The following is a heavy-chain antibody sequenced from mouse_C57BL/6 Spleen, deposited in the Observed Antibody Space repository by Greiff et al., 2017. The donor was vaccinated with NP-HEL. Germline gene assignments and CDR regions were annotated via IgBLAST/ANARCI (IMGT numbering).Heavy chain of an antibody. CDR2: IHPNSGST. D-gene: IGHD2-3*01. V-gene: IGHV1-64*01. CDR1: GYTFTSYW. CDR3: ARVSTMDYFDY. J-gene: IGHJ2*01. Sequence: QVQLQQPGAELVKPGASVKLSCKASGYTFTSYWMHWVKQRPGQGLEWIGMIHPNSGSTNYNEKFKSKATLTVDKSSSTAYMQLSSLTSEDSAVYYCARVSTMDYFDYWGQGTTLTVSS.